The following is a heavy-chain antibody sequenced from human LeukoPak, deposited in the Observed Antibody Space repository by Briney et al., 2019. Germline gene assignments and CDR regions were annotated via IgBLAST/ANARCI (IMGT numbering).Heavy chain of an antibody. CDR2: IRYDGSGK. CDR3: AKEGTASKPSDLDY. J-gene: IGHJ4*02. V-gene: IGHV3-30*02. D-gene: IGHD1/OR15-1a*01. CDR1: GFTFSDYG. Sequence: PGGSLRLSCAASGFTFSDYGMHWVRQAPGKGLEWVAFIRYDGSGKYYVDSVRGRFSISRDSSKNTVYLQMNSLRVEDTAVYYCAKEGTASKPSDLDYWGQGALVTVSS.